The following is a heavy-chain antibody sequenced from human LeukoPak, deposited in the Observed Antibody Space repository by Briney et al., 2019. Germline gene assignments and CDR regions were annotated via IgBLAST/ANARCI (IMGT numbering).Heavy chain of an antibody. J-gene: IGHJ3*02. V-gene: IGHV4-39*07. Sequence: SETLSLTCTVSGGSISSTSYYWGWIRQPPGKGLEWIGIIYYSGTTYYNPSLKSRVTISVDTSENQFSLKLSSVTAADTAVYYCARDDPSARTGIAVAGRLAQNAFDIWDQGTMVTVSS. CDR3: ARDDPSARTGIAVAGRLAQNAFDI. CDR2: IYYSGTT. D-gene: IGHD6-19*01. CDR1: GGSISSTSYY.